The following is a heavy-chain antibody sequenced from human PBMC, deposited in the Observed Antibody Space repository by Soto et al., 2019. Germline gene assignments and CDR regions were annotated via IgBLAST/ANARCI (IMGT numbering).Heavy chain of an antibody. V-gene: IGHV3-33*01. CDR3: ARPYGVRLPWGAFAI. CDR1: GFTFSSYG. J-gene: IGHJ3*02. CDR2: IWYDGSNK. Sequence: PGGSLRLSCAASGFTFSSYGMHWVRQAPGKGLEWVAVIWYDGSNKYYADSVKGRFTISRDNSKNTLYLQMNSLRAEDTAVYYSARPYGVRLPWGAFAIWGQGTMVTVSS. D-gene: IGHD4-17*01.